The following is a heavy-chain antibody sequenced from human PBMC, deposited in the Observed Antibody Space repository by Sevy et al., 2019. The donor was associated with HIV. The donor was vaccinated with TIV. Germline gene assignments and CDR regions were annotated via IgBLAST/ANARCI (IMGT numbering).Heavy chain of an antibody. CDR2: ISGSGGSS. CDR1: EFRLSNYA. V-gene: IGHV3-23*01. D-gene: IGHD3-22*01. CDR3: AQDLYYDTSLFAY. J-gene: IGHJ4*02. Sequence: GGSLRLSCVASEFRLSNYAMNWVRQAPGKGLEWVSGISGSGGSSYYADSVKVRFTISRDNSKNTLYLQMNSLRAEDTDTYYCAQDLYYDTSLFAYWGQGILVTVSS.